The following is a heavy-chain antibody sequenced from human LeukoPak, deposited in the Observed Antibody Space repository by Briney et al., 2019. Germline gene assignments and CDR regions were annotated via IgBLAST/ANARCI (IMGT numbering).Heavy chain of an antibody. J-gene: IGHJ4*02. D-gene: IGHD1-26*01. CDR3: ARGRIVGATTLGY. CDR1: GFIVSGDF. Sequence: PGGSLRLSCAASGFIVSGDFMSWVRQAPGKGLEWVANIKQDASEKYYVDSVKGRFTISRDNAKNSVYLQMTSLRAEDTAVYFCARGRIVGATTLGYWGQGTLVTVSS. V-gene: IGHV3-7*03. CDR2: IKQDASEK.